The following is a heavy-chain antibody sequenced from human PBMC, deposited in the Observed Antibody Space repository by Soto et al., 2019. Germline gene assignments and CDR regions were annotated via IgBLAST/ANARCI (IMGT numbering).Heavy chain of an antibody. CDR1: GGSISSYY. Sequence: SETLSLTCTVSGGSISSYYWSWIRQPPGKGLEWIGYIYYSGSTNYNPSLKSRVTISVDTSKNQFSLKLSLVTAADPAVYYCARHMYPGFPQGAYGDYDISVWYYYYYMDVWSKGTTVTVSS. V-gene: IGHV4-59*08. CDR3: ARHMYPGFPQGAYGDYDISVWYYYYYMDV. D-gene: IGHD4-17*01. J-gene: IGHJ6*03. CDR2: IYYSGST.